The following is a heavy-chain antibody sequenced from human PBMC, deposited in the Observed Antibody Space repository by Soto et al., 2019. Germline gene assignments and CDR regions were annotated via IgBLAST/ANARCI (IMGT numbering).Heavy chain of an antibody. D-gene: IGHD6-13*01. CDR2: INPNSGDT. CDR3: ARQQSGLDY. CDR1: GYTFTGYN. V-gene: IGHV1-2*04. J-gene: IGHJ4*02. Sequence: QVQLVQSGAEVKKPGASVKVSCKTSGYTFTGYNMHWVRQAPGQGLEWMGWINPNSGDTNYAQKFQGWVTMTRDTSISTAYMELSRLTSDDTAVYYCARQQSGLDYWGQGTLVTVSS.